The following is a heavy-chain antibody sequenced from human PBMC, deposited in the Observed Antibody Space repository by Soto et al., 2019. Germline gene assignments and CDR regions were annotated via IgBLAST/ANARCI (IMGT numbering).Heavy chain of an antibody. CDR2: IWYDGSNK. CDR3: AREPSSNYGDYRYYYYGMDV. D-gene: IGHD4-17*01. Sequence: QMQLVESGGGVVQPGRSLRLSCAASGFTFSSYGMHWVRQAPGKGLEWVAVIWYDGSNKYYADSVKGRFTISRDNSKNTLYLQMNSLRAEDTAVYYCAREPSSNYGDYRYYYYGMDVWGQGTTVTVSS. V-gene: IGHV3-33*01. CDR1: GFTFSSYG. J-gene: IGHJ6*02.